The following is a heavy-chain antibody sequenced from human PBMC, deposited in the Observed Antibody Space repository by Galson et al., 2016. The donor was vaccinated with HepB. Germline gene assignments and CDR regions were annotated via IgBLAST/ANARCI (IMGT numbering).Heavy chain of an antibody. CDR2: YDPENGQN. CDR1: GYTFTELS. D-gene: IGHD6-13*01. J-gene: IGHJ4*02. V-gene: IGHV1-24*01. CDR3: ARVIAAESRFFDS. Sequence: SVKVSCKVSGYTFTELSMHWVRQAPGQGLEWMGGYDPENGQNVYAQKFQGRLRMTEDTSTSTAYMELKSLRSDDTAIYYCARVIAAESRFFDSWSQGTLVTVSS.